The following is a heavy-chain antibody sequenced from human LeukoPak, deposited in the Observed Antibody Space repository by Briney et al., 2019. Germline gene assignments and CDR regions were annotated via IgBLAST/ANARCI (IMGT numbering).Heavy chain of an antibody. CDR3: ARDGYSSSFYYYYYGMDV. J-gene: IGHJ6*02. D-gene: IGHD6-6*01. CDR1: GFTFNSYW. Sequence: GGSLRLSCAVSGFTFNSYWMSWVRQAPGKGLEWVANIKQDGSEKYYVDSVKGRFTISRDNAKNSLYLQMNSLRAEDTAVYYCARDGYSSSFYYYYYGMDVWGQGTTVTVSS. V-gene: IGHV3-7*01. CDR2: IKQDGSEK.